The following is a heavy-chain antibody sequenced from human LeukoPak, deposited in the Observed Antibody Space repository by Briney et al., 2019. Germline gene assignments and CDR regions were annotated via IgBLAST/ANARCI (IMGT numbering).Heavy chain of an antibody. D-gene: IGHD2-2*01. V-gene: IGHV1-8*01. CDR2: MNPNSGNT. CDR1: GYTFTSYD. CDR3: ARDKGIKRYQPHSAFDI. J-gene: IGHJ3*02. Sequence: ASVKVSCKASGYTFTSYDINWVRQATGQGLEWMGWMNPNSGNTGYAQKFQGRVTMTRNTSISTAYMELSRLRSDDTAVYYCARDKGIKRYQPHSAFDIWGQGTMVTVSS.